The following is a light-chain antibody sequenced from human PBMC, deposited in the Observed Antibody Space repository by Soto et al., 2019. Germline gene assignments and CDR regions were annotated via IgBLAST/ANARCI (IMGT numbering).Light chain of an antibody. Sequence: VLTQPPSVSAAPGQKVTISCSESSSNIGGNSVSWYQQLPGTAPKLLIYDDNKRPSGIPDRFSGSKSGTSAALGITGFQTGDEADYYCGSWDSSLSAYVFGTGTKVTVL. CDR1: SSNIGGNS. J-gene: IGLJ1*01. CDR2: DDN. V-gene: IGLV1-51*01. CDR3: GSWDSSLSAYV.